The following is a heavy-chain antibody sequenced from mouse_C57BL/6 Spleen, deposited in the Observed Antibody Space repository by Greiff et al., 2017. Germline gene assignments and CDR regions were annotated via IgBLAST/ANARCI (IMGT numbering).Heavy chain of an antibody. D-gene: IGHD2-3*01. J-gene: IGHJ3*01. V-gene: IGHV1-66*01. CDR3: ASSDGYYEGGFAY. CDR2: ICTGSGNT. CDR1: GYSFTSYY. Sequence: QVQLQQSGPELVKPGASVKISCKASGYSFTSYYIHWVKQRPGQGLEWIGWICTGSGNTKYTEKLKGKATLTADTSSSTAYMQLSSLTSADSAVYYCASSDGYYEGGFAYWGQGTLVTVSA.